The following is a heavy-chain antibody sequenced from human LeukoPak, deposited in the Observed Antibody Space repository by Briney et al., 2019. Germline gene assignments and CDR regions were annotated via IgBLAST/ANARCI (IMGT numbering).Heavy chain of an antibody. D-gene: IGHD3-3*01. CDR1: GFTFSRYS. Sequence: PGGSLRLSCAASGFTFSRYSMNWVRQAPGKGLEWVSSISSSSSYIYYADSVKGRFTISRDNAKNPLYLQMNSLRAEDTAVYYCARDGGIFGVGYYYYYMDVWGKGTTVTVSS. J-gene: IGHJ6*03. CDR2: ISSSSSYI. CDR3: ARDGGIFGVGYYYYYMDV. V-gene: IGHV3-21*01.